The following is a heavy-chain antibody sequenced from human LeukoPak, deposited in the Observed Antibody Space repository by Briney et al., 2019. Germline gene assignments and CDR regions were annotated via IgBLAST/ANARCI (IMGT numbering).Heavy chain of an antibody. CDR2: IYSGGST. J-gene: IGHJ4*02. D-gene: IGHD6-19*01. CDR1: GFTVSSNY. CDR3: ARDQAGRYYFDY. Sequence: GGSLRLSCAASGFTVSSNYMSWVRQAPGKGLEWVSVIYSGGSTYYADSVKGRFTISRDNSKNTLYLQMNSLRAEDTAAYYCARDQAGRYYFDYWGQGTLVTVSS. V-gene: IGHV3-66*02.